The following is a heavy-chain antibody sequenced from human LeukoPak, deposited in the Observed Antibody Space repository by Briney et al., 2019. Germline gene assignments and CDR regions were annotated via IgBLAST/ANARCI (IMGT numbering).Heavy chain of an antibody. CDR1: GLTVSSNY. D-gene: IGHD5-18*01. V-gene: IGHV3-53*01. CDR2: IYSGGST. CDR3: ARVDTAMVTDYYYYMDV. J-gene: IGHJ6*03. Sequence: GGSLRLSCAASGLTVSSNYMSWVRQAPGKGLEWVSVIYSGGSTYYADSVKGRFTISRDNSKNTLYLQMNSLRAEDTAVYYCARVDTAMVTDYYYYMDVWGTGTTVTVSS.